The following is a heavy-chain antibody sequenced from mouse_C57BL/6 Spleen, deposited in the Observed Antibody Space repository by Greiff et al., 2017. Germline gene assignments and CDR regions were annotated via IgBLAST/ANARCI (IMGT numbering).Heavy chain of an antibody. V-gene: IGHV1-19*01. J-gene: IGHJ2*01. CDR1: GYTFTDYY. Sequence: EVQLQQSGPVLVKPGASVKMSCKASGYTFTDYYMNWVKQSPGKSLEWIGVIYPYNGGTSYNGKFKGKATLTVDKSSSTAYMELNRLTSEDSAVYYCARGSNSFDYWGQGTTLTVSS. D-gene: IGHD5-1*01. CDR3: ARGSNSFDY. CDR2: IYPYNGGT.